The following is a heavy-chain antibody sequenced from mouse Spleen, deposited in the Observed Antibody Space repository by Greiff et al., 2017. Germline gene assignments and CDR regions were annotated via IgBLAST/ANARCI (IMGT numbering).Heavy chain of an antibody. CDR1: GFAFSRYW. V-gene: IGHV4-1*02. J-gene: IGHJ1*01. CDR3: ERPDGQTWYFDV. D-gene: IGHD2-3*01. Sequence: EVKVEESGGGLVQPGGSLKLSCAASGFAFSRYWMSWVRQAPGKGLEWIGEINPDSSTINYTPSLKDKFIISRDNAKKTRYLQMSKVRSEDTDIYYCERPDGQTWYFDVWGAGTTVTVSS. CDR2: INPDSSTI.